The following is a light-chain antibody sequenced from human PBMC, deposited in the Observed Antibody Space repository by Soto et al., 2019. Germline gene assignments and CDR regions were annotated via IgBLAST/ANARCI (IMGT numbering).Light chain of an antibody. CDR1: SSDVGAYDY. CDR2: DVS. Sequence: QSALTQPRSVSGSPGQSVTISCTGTSSDVGAYDYVSWYQQYPGKAPQLMIYDVSKRPSGVPDRFSGSKSGNTASLTISGLQAEDEADYYCCSYAGSFTLVLGGGTKLTVL. V-gene: IGLV2-11*01. J-gene: IGLJ2*01. CDR3: CSYAGSFTLV.